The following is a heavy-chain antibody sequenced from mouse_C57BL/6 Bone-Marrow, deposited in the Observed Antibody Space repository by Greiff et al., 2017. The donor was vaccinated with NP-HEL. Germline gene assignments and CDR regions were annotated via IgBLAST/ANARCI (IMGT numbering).Heavy chain of an antibody. CDR3: ARHGNWYFDV. Sequence: DVQLQESGGDLVKPGGSLKLSCAASGFTFSSYGMSWVRQTPDKRLEWVATISSGGSYTYYPDSVKGRFTISRDNAKNTLYLQMSSLKSEDTAMYYCARHGNWYFDVWGTGTTVTVSS. V-gene: IGHV5-6*01. J-gene: IGHJ1*03. D-gene: IGHD1-1*02. CDR2: ISSGGSYT. CDR1: GFTFSSYG.